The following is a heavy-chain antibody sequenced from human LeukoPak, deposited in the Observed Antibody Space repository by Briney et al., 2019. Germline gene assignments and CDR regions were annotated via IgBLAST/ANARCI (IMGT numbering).Heavy chain of an antibody. Sequence: ASVKVSCKASGDSFSNYGFAWVRQAPGQGLEWMGWISADSGDRYYAQNFQHRVTMTTDTSTTTGYMELRSLRSDDTAVYYCASGSYLWGGMDVWGQGTTATVSS. CDR3: ASGSYLWGGMDV. J-gene: IGHJ6*02. D-gene: IGHD1-26*01. CDR1: GDSFSNYG. CDR2: ISADSGDR. V-gene: IGHV1-18*01.